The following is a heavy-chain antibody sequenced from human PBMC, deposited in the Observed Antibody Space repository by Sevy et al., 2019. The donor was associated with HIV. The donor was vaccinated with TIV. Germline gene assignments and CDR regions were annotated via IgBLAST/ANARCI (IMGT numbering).Heavy chain of an antibody. V-gene: IGHV3-53*01. CDR1: GFSVSSNY. J-gene: IGHJ4*02. CDR3: TRVHSGGYPFDY. Sequence: GGSLRLSCAASGFSVSSNYMSWVRQAPGEGLEWVSLIYSSGRTYYGDSVKGRFTISRDDSKNTLYLQMNSVRAEDTALYYCTRVHSGGYPFDYWGQGSLVTVSS. D-gene: IGHD3-22*01. CDR2: IYSSGRT.